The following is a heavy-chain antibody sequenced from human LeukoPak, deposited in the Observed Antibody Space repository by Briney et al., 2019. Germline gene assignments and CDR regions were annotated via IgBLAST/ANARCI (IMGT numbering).Heavy chain of an antibody. CDR1: GFTFSSYE. V-gene: IGHV3-48*03. J-gene: IGHJ6*03. Sequence: GGSLRLSCAASGFTFSSYEMNWVRQAPGKGLEWVSYISSSGSTIYYADSVKGRFTISRDNAKNSLYLQMNSLRAEDTAVYYCAREVYGSGSYSGYYYYYYMDVWGKGTTVTISS. CDR2: ISSSGSTI. D-gene: IGHD3-10*01. CDR3: AREVYGSGSYSGYYYYYYMDV.